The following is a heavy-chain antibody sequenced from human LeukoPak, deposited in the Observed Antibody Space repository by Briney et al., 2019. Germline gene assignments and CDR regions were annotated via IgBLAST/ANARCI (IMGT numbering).Heavy chain of an antibody. CDR2: IYHSGST. CDR1: GYSISSGYY. Sequence: ASETLSLTCTVSGYSISSGYYWGWIRQPPGKGLEWIGSIYHSGSTYYNPSLKSRVTISVDTSKNQFSLKLSSVTAADTAVYYCARTGAAAVYVFDYWGQGTLVTVSS. J-gene: IGHJ4*02. V-gene: IGHV4-38-2*02. CDR3: ARTGAAAVYVFDY. D-gene: IGHD6-13*01.